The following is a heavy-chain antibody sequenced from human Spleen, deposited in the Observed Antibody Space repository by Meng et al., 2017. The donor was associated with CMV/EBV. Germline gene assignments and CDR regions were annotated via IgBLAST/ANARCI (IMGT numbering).Heavy chain of an antibody. Sequence: ASVKVSCKASGYSFTTYDFNWVRQATGQGPEWLGWMNPNSGNTGYAEQFRGRVSMTRDTSISTAYMELSSLRSEDTAVYYCARGPPYYSWGDVWGQGTTVTVSS. CDR3: ARGPPYYSWGDV. V-gene: IGHV1-8*01. J-gene: IGHJ6*02. CDR1: GYSFTTYD. CDR2: MNPNSGNT. D-gene: IGHD2-21*01.